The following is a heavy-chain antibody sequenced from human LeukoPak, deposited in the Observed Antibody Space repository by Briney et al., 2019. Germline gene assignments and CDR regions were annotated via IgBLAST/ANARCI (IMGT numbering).Heavy chain of an antibody. Sequence: SETLSLTCTVSGGSISSYYWSWIRQPPGKGLEWIGYIYYSGSTNYNPSLKSRVTISVDTCKNQFSLKLSSVTAADTAVYYCARTIIAAAAQAGYFDYWGQGTLVTVSS. D-gene: IGHD6-13*01. V-gene: IGHV4-59*01. CDR1: GGSISSYY. CDR3: ARTIIAAAAQAGYFDY. CDR2: IYYSGST. J-gene: IGHJ4*02.